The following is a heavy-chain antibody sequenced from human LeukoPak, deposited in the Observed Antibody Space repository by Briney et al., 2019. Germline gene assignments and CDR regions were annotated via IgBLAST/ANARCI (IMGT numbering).Heavy chain of an antibody. CDR1: GYTFTSFY. CDR2: INPSGGST. J-gene: IGHJ4*02. CDR3: ARDGSGYHYFDY. Sequence: GASVKVSCKASGYTFTSFYMLWVRQAPGQGLEWLGIINPSGGSTNYAQKFQGRVTMTRDTSTSTVYMELSSLRSGDTAVYYCARDGSGYHYFDYWGQGTLVTVSS. V-gene: IGHV1-46*01. D-gene: IGHD3-22*01.